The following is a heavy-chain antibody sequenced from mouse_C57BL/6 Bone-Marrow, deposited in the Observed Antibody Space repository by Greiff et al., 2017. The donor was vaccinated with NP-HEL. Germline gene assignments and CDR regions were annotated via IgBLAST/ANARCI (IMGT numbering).Heavy chain of an antibody. CDR2: IYPGDGDT. CDR1: GYAFSSYW. V-gene: IGHV1-80*01. J-gene: IGHJ4*01. CDR3: ALITTVVARYAMDY. Sequence: QVQLQQSGAELVKPGASVKISCKASGYAFSSYWMNWVKQRPGKGLEWIGQIYPGDGDTNYNGKFKGKATLTADKSSSTAYMQLSSLTSEDSAVYFCALITTVVARYAMDYWGQGTTVTVSS. D-gene: IGHD1-1*01.